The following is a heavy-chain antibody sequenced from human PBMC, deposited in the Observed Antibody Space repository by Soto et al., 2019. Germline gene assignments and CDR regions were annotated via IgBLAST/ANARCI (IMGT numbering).Heavy chain of an antibody. Sequence: GASVKVSCKTSGYKFTDYYVQWVRQAPGQGPEWMGWINPNSGGTNYAQKFQGRVTMTRDTSISTAYMELSSLRSEDTAVYYCARVPPRVRYFVWLLVDSYYYYMDVWGKGATVTVSS. CDR2: INPNSGGT. CDR3: ARVPPRVRYFVWLLVDSYYYYMDV. V-gene: IGHV1-2*02. CDR1: GYKFTDYY. D-gene: IGHD3-9*01. J-gene: IGHJ6*03.